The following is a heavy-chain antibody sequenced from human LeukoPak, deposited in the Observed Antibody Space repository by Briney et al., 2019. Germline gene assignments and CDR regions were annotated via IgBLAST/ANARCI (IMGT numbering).Heavy chain of an antibody. J-gene: IGHJ6*02. D-gene: IGHD2-2*01. CDR1: GGSITSSRYY. V-gene: IGHV4-39*01. CDR3: ARPAAASTFYGMDV. CDR2: IYYSGST. Sequence: SETLSLTCTVSGGSITSSRYYWGWIRQPPGKGLEWIGSIYYSGSTYYTPSLKSRVTMSVDTSKNQFSLKLSSVTAADTAVYYCARPAAASTFYGMDVWGPGTTVTVSS.